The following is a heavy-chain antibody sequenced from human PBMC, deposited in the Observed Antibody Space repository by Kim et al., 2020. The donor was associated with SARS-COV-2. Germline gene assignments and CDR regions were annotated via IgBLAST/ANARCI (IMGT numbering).Heavy chain of an antibody. J-gene: IGHJ4*02. CDR3: ARGFHPINAMVRGVFDY. Sequence: SETLSLTCAVYGGSFSGYYWSWIRQPPGKGLEWIGEINHSGSTNYNPSLKSRVTISVDTSKNQFSLKLSSVTAADTAVYYCARGFHPINAMVRGVFDYWGQGTLVTVSS. D-gene: IGHD3-10*01. CDR1: GGSFSGYY. V-gene: IGHV4-34*01. CDR2: INHSGST.